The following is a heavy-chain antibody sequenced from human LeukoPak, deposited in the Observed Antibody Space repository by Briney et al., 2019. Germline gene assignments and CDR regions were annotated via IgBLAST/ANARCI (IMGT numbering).Heavy chain of an antibody. D-gene: IGHD2-21*02. Sequence: GRSPRLSCAASGFTSSSYAMHWVRQAPGKGLEWVAVISYDGSNKYYADSVKGRFTISRDNSKNTLYLQMNSLRAEDTAVYYCARKPYCGGDCYSFNFDYWGQGTLVTVSS. CDR1: GFTSSSYA. V-gene: IGHV3-30-3*01. J-gene: IGHJ4*02. CDR3: ARKPYCGGDCYSFNFDY. CDR2: ISYDGSNK.